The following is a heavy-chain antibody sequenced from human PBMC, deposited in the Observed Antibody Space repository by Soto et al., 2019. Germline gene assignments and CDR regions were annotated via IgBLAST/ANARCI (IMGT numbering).Heavy chain of an antibody. J-gene: IGHJ4*02. CDR3: ARDLAKGGGSAGFDY. CDR2: INPKSGGT. V-gene: IGHV1-2*02. Sequence: AASVKVSCKASGYTFTVYYMHWVRQAPGQGLEWMGWINPKSGGTMYPQKFQGRVTMTWDTSISTAYMALTRLRSDDTAVYYCARDLAKGGGSAGFDYWGQGXLVTVYS. D-gene: IGHD1-26*01. CDR1: GYTFTVYY.